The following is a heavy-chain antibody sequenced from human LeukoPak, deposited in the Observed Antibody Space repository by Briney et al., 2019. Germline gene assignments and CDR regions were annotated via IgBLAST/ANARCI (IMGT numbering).Heavy chain of an antibody. CDR2: ISYDGSNK. Sequence: GRSLRLSCAASGFTFSSYAMHWVRQAPGKGLEWVAVISYDGSNKYYADSVKGRSTISRDNSKNTLYLQMNSLRAEDTAVYYCAREVRHYYGMDVWGKGTTVTVSS. J-gene: IGHJ6*04. V-gene: IGHV3-30*04. CDR3: AREVRHYYGMDV. CDR1: GFTFSSYA.